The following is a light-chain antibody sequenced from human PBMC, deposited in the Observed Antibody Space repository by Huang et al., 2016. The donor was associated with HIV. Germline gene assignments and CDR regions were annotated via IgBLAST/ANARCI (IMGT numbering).Light chain of an antibody. CDR1: PRVSSSS. CDR2: GAS. CDR3: QQYGTSPFT. J-gene: IGKJ2*01. Sequence: EIVLTQSPGTLSLSPGDRGTLSSRASPRVSSSSLAWYQQKPGQATMLLIYGASSRATGIPDRFSGSGSGSGTDFTLTISGLEPEDFAIYYCQQYGTSPFTFGQGTKLEI. V-gene: IGKV3-20*01.